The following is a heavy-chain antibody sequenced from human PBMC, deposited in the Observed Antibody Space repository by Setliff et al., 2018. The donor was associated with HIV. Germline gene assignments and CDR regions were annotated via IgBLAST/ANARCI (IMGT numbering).Heavy chain of an antibody. CDR2: INHSGST. CDR3: ARLTTTYYYDSSAYYHPV. V-gene: IGHV4-34*01. J-gene: IGHJ4*02. D-gene: IGHD3-22*01. Sequence: SETLSLTCAVYGGSFSGYYWSWIRQPPGKGLEWIGEINHSGSTNYNPSPKSRVTISVDTSKNQFPLKLSSVTAADTAVFYCARLTTTYYYDSSAYYHPVWGQGTLVTVSS. CDR1: GGSFSGYY.